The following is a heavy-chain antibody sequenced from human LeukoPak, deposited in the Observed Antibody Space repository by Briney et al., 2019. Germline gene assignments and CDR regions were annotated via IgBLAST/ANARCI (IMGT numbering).Heavy chain of an antibody. Sequence: ASVKVSCKVSGYTFTGYYMHWVRQAPGQGLEWMGWINPNSGGTNYAQKFQGRVTMTRDTSISTAYMELSRLRSDDTAVYYCARVATVTNVRWFDPWGQGTLVTVSS. V-gene: IGHV1-2*02. CDR2: INPNSGGT. CDR3: ARVATVTNVRWFDP. CDR1: GYTFTGYY. J-gene: IGHJ5*02. D-gene: IGHD4-11*01.